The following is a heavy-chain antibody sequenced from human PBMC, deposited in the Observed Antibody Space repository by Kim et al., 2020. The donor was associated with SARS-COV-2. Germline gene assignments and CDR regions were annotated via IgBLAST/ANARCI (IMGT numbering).Heavy chain of an antibody. V-gene: IGHV3-23*01. J-gene: IGHJ3*02. CDR2: ISASGGST. D-gene: IGHD3-10*01. Sequence: GGSLRLSCAASGLPFNSHAMSWVRQAPGKGLEWVSAISASGGSTYYADSVKGRFTISRDNSKNTLYLQMDSLRAEDTAVYYCAKKFGWTDTAAFDIWGQGTMVSVSS. CDR3: AKKFGWTDTAAFDI. CDR1: GLPFNSHA.